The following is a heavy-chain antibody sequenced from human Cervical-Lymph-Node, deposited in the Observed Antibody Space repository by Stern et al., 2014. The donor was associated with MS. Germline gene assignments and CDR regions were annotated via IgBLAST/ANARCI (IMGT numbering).Heavy chain of an antibody. D-gene: IGHD1-26*01. CDR3: VRGSYFYAMDV. Sequence: VQLVQSGAEVKKPGESLKISCQASGYNFATSWIAWVRQKSGKGPEWMGVIYVDDSDTRYSLSFKGQVTISVDKSIDTAYLHWRSLKASDTATYYCVRGSYFYAMDVWGQGTTVIVSS. V-gene: IGHV5-51*03. CDR2: IYVDDSDT. CDR1: GYNFATSW. J-gene: IGHJ6*02.